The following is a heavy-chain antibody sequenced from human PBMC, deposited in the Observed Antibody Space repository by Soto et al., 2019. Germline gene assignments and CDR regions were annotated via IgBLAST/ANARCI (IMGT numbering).Heavy chain of an antibody. Sequence: SDTLSHTFAVDCGSVSGYYWNWIRQPPGTGLEWIGEINHSGSTNYNPSLKIRVTISVDTSKNQFSLKLTSVTAADTAVYYFARDKITGLFDYWGQGTLVTVSS. CDR3: ARDKITGLFDY. D-gene: IGHD2-8*02. J-gene: IGHJ4*02. V-gene: IGHV4-34*01. CDR1: CGSVSGYY. CDR2: INHSGST.